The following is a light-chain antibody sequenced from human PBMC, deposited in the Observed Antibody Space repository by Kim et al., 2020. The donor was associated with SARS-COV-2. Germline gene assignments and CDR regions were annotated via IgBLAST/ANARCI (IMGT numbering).Light chain of an antibody. CDR2: GRN. J-gene: IGLJ2*01. V-gene: IGLV3-19*01. Sequence: SSELTQDPAVSVALGQTVRITCQGDSLRSYYATWYQQKPRQAPVLVIYGRNNRPSGIPDPFSGSASGNTASLTISGAQAEDEADFYCQSRDSGGCVLFGG. CDR1: SLRSYY. CDR3: QSRDSGGCVL.